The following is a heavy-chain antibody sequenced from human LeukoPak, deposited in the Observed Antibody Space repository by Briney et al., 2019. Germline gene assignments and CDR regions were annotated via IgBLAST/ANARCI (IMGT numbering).Heavy chain of an antibody. CDR2: ITGTGGST. J-gene: IGHJ4*02. CDR1: GFTFSSYA. D-gene: IGHD3-10*01. CDR3: AKAHIGSGSVYYFDY. Sequence: GGSLRLSCTASGFTFSSYAMGWVRQAPGKGLEWFSIITGTGGSTYYADSVKGRFTISRDNSKNTLSLQMNSLRAADTAVYYCAKAHIGSGSVYYFDYWGQGTLVAVSS. V-gene: IGHV3-23*01.